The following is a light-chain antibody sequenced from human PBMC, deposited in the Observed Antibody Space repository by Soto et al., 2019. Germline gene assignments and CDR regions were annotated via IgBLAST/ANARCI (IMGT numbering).Light chain of an antibody. J-gene: IGKJ1*01. Sequence: EILMTQSPATMSVSPGEGATLSCRASQNVGRTLAWYQQKPGQSPRLLIYGASTRATGIPARFGGSGSGTEFTLTISSLQSEDFADYYCQQYNSWPRTFGQGTKVEIK. V-gene: IGKV3-15*01. CDR3: QQYNSWPRT. CDR1: QNVGRT. CDR2: GAS.